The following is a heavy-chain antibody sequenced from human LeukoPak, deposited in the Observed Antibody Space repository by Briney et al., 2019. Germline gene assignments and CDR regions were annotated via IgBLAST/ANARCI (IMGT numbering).Heavy chain of an antibody. CDR2: ISSSSSYI. V-gene: IGHV3-21*04. D-gene: IGHD6-19*01. CDR3: AKDIFRAVAGNYFDY. CDR1: GFTFSSYS. Sequence: GGSLRLSCAASGFTFSSYSMNWVRQAPGKGLEWVSSISSSSSYIYYADSVKGRFTISRDNAKNSLYLQMNSLRAEDTALYYCAKDIFRAVAGNYFDYWGQGTLVTVSS. J-gene: IGHJ4*02.